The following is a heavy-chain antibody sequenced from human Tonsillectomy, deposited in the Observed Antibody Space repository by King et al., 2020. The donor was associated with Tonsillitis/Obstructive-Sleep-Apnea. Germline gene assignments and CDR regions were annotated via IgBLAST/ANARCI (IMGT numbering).Heavy chain of an antibody. CDR1: GFSLTTSGVD. Sequence: TLKESGPTLVKPPQTLTLTCTFSGFSLTTSGVDVGWIRQPPGKALEWLALMYWDGDKRYSPSLKSRLTITKDTSKNQVVLTMTNMDPVDTATYYCAHRSGAFWSAYFDYWGQGTLVTVSS. V-gene: IGHV2-5*02. CDR2: MYWDGDK. CDR3: AHRSGAFWSAYFDY. J-gene: IGHJ4*02. D-gene: IGHD3-3*01.